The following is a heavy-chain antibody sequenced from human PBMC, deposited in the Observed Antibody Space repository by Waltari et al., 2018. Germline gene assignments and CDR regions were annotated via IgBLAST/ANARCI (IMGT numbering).Heavy chain of an antibody. J-gene: IGHJ4*02. CDR1: GMPLVTSW. D-gene: IGHD4-17*01. Sequence: EVQLVESGGGSVQPGGYLRLSCGVSGMPLVTSWLSWVRQAPGKGLEWVANIKQDGSEKNYVDSVEGRFSISRDNAQNSLYLQMNSLRAEDTAIYYCVTGLTTVTAKDYFDHWGQGALVTVSS. V-gene: IGHV3-7*01. CDR2: IKQDGSEK. CDR3: VTGLTTVTAKDYFDH.